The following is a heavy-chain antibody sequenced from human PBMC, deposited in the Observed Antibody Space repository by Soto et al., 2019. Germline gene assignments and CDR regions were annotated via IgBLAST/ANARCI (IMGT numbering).Heavy chain of an antibody. Sequence: ASVKRSCKASGYTFTSYGITWVRQAPGQGLEWMGWISAYNGNTNYAQKLQSRVTMTTDTSTSTAYMELRSLRSDDTAVYFCARDRPFYYDSSASPGLAFLGKGTLVT. D-gene: IGHD3-22*01. CDR3: ARDRPFYYDSSASPGLAF. V-gene: IGHV1-18*01. J-gene: IGHJ4*02. CDR2: ISAYNGNT. CDR1: GYTFTSYG.